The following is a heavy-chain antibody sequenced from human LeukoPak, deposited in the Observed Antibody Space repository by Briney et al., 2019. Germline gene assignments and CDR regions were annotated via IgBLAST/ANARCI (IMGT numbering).Heavy chain of an antibody. Sequence: SETLSLTCAVYGGSFSGYYWSWIRQPPGKGLEWIGYIYYSGSTNYNPSLKSRVTISVDTSKNQFSLKLSSVTAADTAVYYCARVLGYSNYYYYYYMDVWGKGTTVTVSS. CDR3: ARVLGYSNYYYYYYMDV. D-gene: IGHD6-13*01. V-gene: IGHV4-59*01. CDR1: GGSFSGYY. J-gene: IGHJ6*03. CDR2: IYYSGST.